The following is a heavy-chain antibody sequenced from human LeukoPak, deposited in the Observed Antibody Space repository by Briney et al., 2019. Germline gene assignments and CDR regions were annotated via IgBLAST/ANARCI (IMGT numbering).Heavy chain of an antibody. CDR1: GFTFSDYY. CDR3: ARGYYYDSSGYASR. Sequence: KPGGSLRLSCAASGFTFSDYYMSWIRQGPGRRLEWVSYISSSGSTIYYADSVKGRFTISRDNAKNSLYLQMNSLRAEDTAVYYCARGYYYDSSGYASRWGQGTLVTVSS. J-gene: IGHJ4*02. V-gene: IGHV3-11*04. CDR2: ISSSGSTI. D-gene: IGHD3-22*01.